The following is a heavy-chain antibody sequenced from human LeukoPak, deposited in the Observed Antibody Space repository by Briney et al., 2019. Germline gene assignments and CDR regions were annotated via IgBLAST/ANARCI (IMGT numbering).Heavy chain of an antibody. CDR3: ARLRDIAAAGTGFDY. D-gene: IGHD6-13*01. CDR2: IKPNSGDT. V-gene: IGHV1-2*02. CDR1: GYTFSGYY. J-gene: IGHJ4*02. Sequence: GASVKVSCKASGYTFSGYYLHWVRQAPGQGLEWMGWIKPNSGDTNHTQNFQGRVTMTRDTSISTAYMELSRLRSDDTAVYYCARLRDIAAAGTGFDYWGQGTLVTVSS.